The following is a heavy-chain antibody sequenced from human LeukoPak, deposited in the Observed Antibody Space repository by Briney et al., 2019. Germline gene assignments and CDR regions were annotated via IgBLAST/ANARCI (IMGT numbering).Heavy chain of an antibody. J-gene: IGHJ4*02. CDR1: GFTFSSYG. Sequence: PGRSLRLSCAASGFTFSSYGMDWVRQAPGKGLEWEAVISYDGSTKYYADSVKGRFTISRDNSKNTLYLQMNSLRIEDTAVYYCGRGSVGFGELNYWGQGTLVTVSS. V-gene: IGHV3-30*03. CDR2: ISYDGSTK. D-gene: IGHD3-10*01. CDR3: GRGSVGFGELNY.